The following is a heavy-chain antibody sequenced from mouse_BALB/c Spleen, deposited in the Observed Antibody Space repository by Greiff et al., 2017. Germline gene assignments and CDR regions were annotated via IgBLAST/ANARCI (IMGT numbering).Heavy chain of an antibody. V-gene: IGHV3-8*02. D-gene: IGHD1-1*01. Sequence: DVKLQESGPSLVKPSQTLSLTCSVTGDSITSGYWNWIRKFPGNKLEYMGYISYSGSTYYNPSLKSRISITRDTSKNQYYLQLNSVTTEDTATYYCARRSLYYYGPRLYFDYWGQGTTLTVSS. CDR1: GDSITSGY. CDR2: ISYSGST. J-gene: IGHJ2*01. CDR3: ARRSLYYYGPRLYFDY.